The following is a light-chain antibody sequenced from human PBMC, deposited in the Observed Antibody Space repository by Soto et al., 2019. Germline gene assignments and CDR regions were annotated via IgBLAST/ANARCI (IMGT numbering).Light chain of an antibody. V-gene: IGKV1-5*03. Sequence: DIQMTQSPSTLSASVGDRVTITCRASHSVTNWLAWYQQKPGKAPKLLIYKASTVESGVPSRFSGSGFGTEFTLTISSLQPDDFATYYCQQYSSYSPPWTCGQGTKVEIK. J-gene: IGKJ1*01. CDR3: QQYSSYSPPWT. CDR1: HSVTNW. CDR2: KAS.